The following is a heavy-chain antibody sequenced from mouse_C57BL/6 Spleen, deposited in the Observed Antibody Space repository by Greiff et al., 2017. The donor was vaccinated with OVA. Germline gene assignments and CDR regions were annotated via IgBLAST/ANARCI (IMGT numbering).Heavy chain of an antibody. D-gene: IGHD1-1*01. J-gene: IGHJ3*01. CDR2: IDPETGGT. CDR1: GYTFTDYE. Sequence: VKLQQSGAELVRPGASVTLSCKASGYTFTDYEMHWVKQTPVHGLEWIGAIDPETGGTAYNQKFKGKAILTADKSSSTAYMELRSLTSEDSAVYYCTRRDYYGSSGAWFAYWGQGTLVTVSA. V-gene: IGHV1-15*01. CDR3: TRRDYYGSSGAWFAY.